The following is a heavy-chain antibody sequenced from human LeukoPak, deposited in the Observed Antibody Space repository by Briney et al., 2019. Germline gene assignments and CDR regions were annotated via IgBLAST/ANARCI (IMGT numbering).Heavy chain of an antibody. D-gene: IGHD2-2*01. V-gene: IGHV1-46*01. Sequence: GASVNVSCKASGYTFTSYYMHWVRQAPGQGLEWMGIINPSGGSTSYAQKFQGRVTMTRDTSTSTVYMELSSLRSEDTAVYYCASPMPRDGNYYYYGMDVWGQGTTVTVSS. CDR3: ASPMPRDGNYYYYGMDV. J-gene: IGHJ6*02. CDR2: INPSGGST. CDR1: GYTFTSYY.